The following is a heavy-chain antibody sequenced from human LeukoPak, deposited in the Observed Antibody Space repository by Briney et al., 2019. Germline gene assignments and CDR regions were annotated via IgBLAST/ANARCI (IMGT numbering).Heavy chain of an antibody. D-gene: IGHD6-6*01. Sequence: SETLSLTCTVSGYSISSGFYWGWIRQPPGKGLEWIGSIYHSGSTYYNPSLKSRVTISLDTSKNQFSLKLSSVTAADTAVYYCARAYSSSSTGANRGFDPWGQGTLVTVSS. V-gene: IGHV4-38-2*02. J-gene: IGHJ5*02. CDR3: ARAYSSSSTGANRGFDP. CDR2: IYHSGST. CDR1: GYSISSGFY.